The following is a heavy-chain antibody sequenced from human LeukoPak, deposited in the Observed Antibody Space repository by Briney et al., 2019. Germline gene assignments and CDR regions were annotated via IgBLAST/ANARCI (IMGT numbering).Heavy chain of an antibody. CDR3: ARDFRRFGVVIDSDY. CDR2: INPSGGST. CDR1: GYTFTSYY. Sequence: VASVKVSCKASGYTFTSYYMHWVRQAPGQGLEWMGIINPSGGSTSYAQKFQGRVTMTRDTSTSTVCMGLSSLRSEDTAVYYCARDFRRFGVVIDSDYWGQGTLVTVSS. D-gene: IGHD3-3*01. J-gene: IGHJ4*02. V-gene: IGHV1-46*01.